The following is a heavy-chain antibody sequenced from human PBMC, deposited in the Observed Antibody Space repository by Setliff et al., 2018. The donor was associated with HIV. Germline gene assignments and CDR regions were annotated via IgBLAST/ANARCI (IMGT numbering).Heavy chain of an antibody. CDR2: ISGYNGNT. CDR3: AMSGEWELNFDY. J-gene: IGHJ4*02. CDR1: GGTFINYA. Sequence: ASVKVSCKSSGGTFINYAFCWVRQAPGKGLEWMGRISGYNGNTEYAQKFQGRVTMTTDTFTDTAYMELRSLRSDDTAVYYCAMSGEWELNFDYWGQGTLVTVSS. V-gene: IGHV1-18*01. D-gene: IGHD1-26*01.